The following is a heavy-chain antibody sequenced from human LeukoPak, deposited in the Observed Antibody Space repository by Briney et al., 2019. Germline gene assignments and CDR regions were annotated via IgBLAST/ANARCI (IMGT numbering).Heavy chain of an antibody. V-gene: IGHV3-48*03. Sequence: GGSLRLSCAASGFTFSSYEMNWVRQAPGKGLEWVSYISSSGSTIYYADSVKGRFTISRDNAKNSLYLQMNSLRAEDTAVYYCARRIAGANDYWGQGTLVTVSS. CDR3: ARRIAGANDY. D-gene: IGHD6-19*01. CDR1: GFTFSSYE. J-gene: IGHJ4*02. CDR2: ISSSGSTI.